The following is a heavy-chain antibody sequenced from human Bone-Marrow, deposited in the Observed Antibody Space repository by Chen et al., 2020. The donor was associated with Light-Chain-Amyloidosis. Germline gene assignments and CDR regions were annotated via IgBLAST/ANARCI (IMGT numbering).Heavy chain of an antibody. CDR3: ARRRDGYNFDY. CDR2: IYPDDSDA. D-gene: IGHD5-12*01. J-gene: IGHJ4*02. V-gene: IGHV5-51*01. Sequence: EVQLEQSGTAAKKPGESLKNSCKGSGYTFPNYWIGWVRQMPGKGLEWMGVIYPDDSDARYSPSFEGQVTISADKSITTAYLQWRSLKASDTAMYYCARRRDGYNFDYWGQGTLVTVSS. CDR1: GYTFPNYW.